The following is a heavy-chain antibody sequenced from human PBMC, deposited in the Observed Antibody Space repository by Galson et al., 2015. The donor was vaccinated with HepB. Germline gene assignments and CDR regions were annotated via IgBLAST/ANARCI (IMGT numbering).Heavy chain of an antibody. CDR1: GFTFNNAW. CDR3: ARGGIAVAGTGNWFGP. V-gene: IGHV3-15*01. D-gene: IGHD6-19*01. Sequence: SLRLSCAASGFTFNNAWMSWVRQAPGKGLEWVGRIKSKAEDGTTIYAAPVKGRFTISRDDSKNTLYLQMSSLRSEDTAVYYCARGGIAVAGTGNWFGPWGQGTLVTVSS. J-gene: IGHJ5*02. CDR2: IKSKAEDGTT.